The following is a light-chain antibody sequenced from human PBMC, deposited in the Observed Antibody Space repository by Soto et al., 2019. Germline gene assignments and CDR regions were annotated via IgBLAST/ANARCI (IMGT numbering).Light chain of an antibody. J-gene: IGLJ1*01. CDR2: QVT. CDR3: CAYVGGIISPYL. V-gene: IGLV2-14*01. Sequence: QSVLTQPASVSGSPGQAITISCTGTSSDVCGYNYVSWYQHHPGKAPKLMIYQVTNRPSVISSRFSGSKSGNTASLTISGLQAEDEGDYYCCAYVGGIISPYLFGTGTKVTVL. CDR1: SSDVCGYNY.